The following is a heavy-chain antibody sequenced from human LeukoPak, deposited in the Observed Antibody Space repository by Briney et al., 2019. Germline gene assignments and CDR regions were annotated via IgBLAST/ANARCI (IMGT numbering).Heavy chain of an antibody. Sequence: PSETLSLTCTVSGGSISSGGYSWSWIRQHPGKGLEWIGYISESGSTYYNPSLKSRLTISADTSKNHFSLKLSSVTAADTAVYYCARGSSSWYRTPFDYWGQGTLVTVSS. CDR1: GGSISSGGYS. J-gene: IGHJ4*02. CDR2: ISESGST. D-gene: IGHD6-13*01. CDR3: ARGSSSWYRTPFDY. V-gene: IGHV4-31*03.